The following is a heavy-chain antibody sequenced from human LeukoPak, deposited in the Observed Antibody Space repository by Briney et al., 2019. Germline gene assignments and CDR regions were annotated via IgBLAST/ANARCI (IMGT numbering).Heavy chain of an antibody. CDR3: ATGYDFWSGYYTGRGNYMDV. CDR2: FDPEDGET. V-gene: IGHV1-24*01. J-gene: IGHJ6*03. D-gene: IGHD3-3*01. Sequence: ASVKVSCKASGYTFTSYDINWVRQAPGKGLEWMGGFDPEDGETIYAQKFQGRVTMTEDTSTDTAYMELSSLRSEDTAVYYCATGYDFWSGYYTGRGNYMDVWGKGTTVTVSS. CDR1: GYTFTSYD.